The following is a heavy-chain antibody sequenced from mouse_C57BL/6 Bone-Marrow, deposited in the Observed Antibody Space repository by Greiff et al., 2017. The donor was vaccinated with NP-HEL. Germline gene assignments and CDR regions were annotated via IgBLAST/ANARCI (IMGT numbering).Heavy chain of an antibody. D-gene: IGHD2-3*01. J-gene: IGHJ1*03. CDR2: IYPSSGNT. Sequence: QVHVKQSGAELARPGASVKLSCKASGYTFTSYGISWVKQRPGQGLEWIGEIYPSSGNTYYNEKFKGKATLPADQSSSTAYLELRILTSEDAAVFFCAREGGYYVDWYCDVGGTGTAVTVSA. CDR3: AREGGYYVDWYCDV. V-gene: IGHV1-81*01. CDR1: GYTFTSYG.